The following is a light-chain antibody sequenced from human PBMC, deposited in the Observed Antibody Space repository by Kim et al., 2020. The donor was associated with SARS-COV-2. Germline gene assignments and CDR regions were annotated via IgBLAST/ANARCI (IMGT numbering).Light chain of an antibody. V-gene: IGLV2-14*03. Sequence: SLTMSCTGTSSDVGSYSYVSWYQQHPGKAPKLMIYDVSNRPSGVSNRFSGSKSANTASLTISGLQAEDEADYYCSSYTSGSTNYVFGTGTKVTVL. CDR1: SSDVGSYSY. CDR2: DVS. J-gene: IGLJ1*01. CDR3: SSYTSGSTNYV.